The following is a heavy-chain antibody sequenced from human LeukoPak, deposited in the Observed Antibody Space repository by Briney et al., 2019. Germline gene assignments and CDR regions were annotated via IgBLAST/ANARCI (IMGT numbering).Heavy chain of an antibody. CDR2: INPNSGGT. CDR1: GYTFTGYY. J-gene: IGHJ4*02. CDR3: ARLHQVRYFDY. V-gene: IGHV1-2*06. D-gene: IGHD3-10*01. Sequence: ASVKVSCKAAGYTFTGYYMHWVRQAPGPGLEWMGRINPNSGGTNYAQKFQGRVTMTRDTSISTAYMELSRLRSDVTAVYYCARLHQVRYFDYWGQGTLVTVSS.